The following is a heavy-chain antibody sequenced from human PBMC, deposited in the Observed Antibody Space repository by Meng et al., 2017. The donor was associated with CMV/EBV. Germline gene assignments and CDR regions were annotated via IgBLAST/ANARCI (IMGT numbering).Heavy chain of an antibody. CDR1: GFTFRSSA. CDR3: AKDLYYSFDY. J-gene: IGHJ4*02. D-gene: IGHD2-8*01. CDR2: IAHDGSAK. Sequence: GCGGGGGRPGGSWGLACAGSGFTFRSSAMHWVRQPPGKGLEWVSFIAHDGSAKTYTDSVKGRFTISRDDSENTVYLEMNSLRVEDTAVYYCAKDLYYSFDYWGQGTLVTVSS. V-gene: IGHV3-30*02.